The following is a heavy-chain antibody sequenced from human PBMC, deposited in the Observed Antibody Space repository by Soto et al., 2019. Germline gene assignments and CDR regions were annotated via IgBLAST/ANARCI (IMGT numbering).Heavy chain of an antibody. V-gene: IGHV3-21*01. CDR3: ARSLARVGSHYDWFDF. J-gene: IGHJ5*01. CDR2: ISSSSSYI. D-gene: IGHD1-26*01. CDR1: GFIFSTNS. Sequence: GGSLRLSCAASGFIFSTNSMNWVRQAPGKGLEWVSSISSSSSYIYDADFVKGRFTVSRDNAKNSLYLQMNSLRVEDTGVYYCARSLARVGSHYDWFDFWGPGTLVIVSS.